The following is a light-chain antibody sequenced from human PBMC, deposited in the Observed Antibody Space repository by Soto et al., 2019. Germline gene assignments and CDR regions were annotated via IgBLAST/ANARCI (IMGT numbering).Light chain of an antibody. CDR1: QSVSSN. Sequence: IVMTQSPATLSVSPGERAALSCRASQSVSSNLAWYQQKPGQAHRLXIYGAYTRATGIQARFSGSGSGTEFTLTISSLQSEDFAVYYCKQYYDWPITFGQGTRLEIK. CDR2: GAY. V-gene: IGKV3-15*01. J-gene: IGKJ5*01. CDR3: KQYYDWPIT.